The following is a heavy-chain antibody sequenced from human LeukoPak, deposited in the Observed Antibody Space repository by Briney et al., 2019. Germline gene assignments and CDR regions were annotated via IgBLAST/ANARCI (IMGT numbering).Heavy chain of an antibody. J-gene: IGHJ2*01. CDR1: GYTFTSYG. D-gene: IGHD4-17*01. CDR3: ASDRGYGDYVDWYFDL. CDR2: ISAYNGNT. V-gene: IGHV1-18*01. Sequence: ASVKVSCKASGYTFTSYGISWVRQAPGQGLEWMGWISAYNGNTNYAQKLQGRVTMTTDTSTSTAYMELRSLRSDDTAVYYCASDRGYGDYVDWYFDLWGRGTLVTVSS.